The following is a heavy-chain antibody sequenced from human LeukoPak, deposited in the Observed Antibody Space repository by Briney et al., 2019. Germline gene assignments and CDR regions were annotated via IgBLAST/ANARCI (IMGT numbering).Heavy chain of an antibody. D-gene: IGHD3-3*01. Sequence: GGSLRLSCAASGFTFSSYSMNWVRQAPGKGLEWVSSISSGSSYIYYADSVKGRFTISRDNAKNSLYLQMNSLRAEDTAVYYCARDPMQEWSIDYWGQGTLVTVSS. CDR1: GFTFSSYS. CDR3: ARDPMQEWSIDY. CDR2: ISSGSSYI. J-gene: IGHJ4*02. V-gene: IGHV3-21*01.